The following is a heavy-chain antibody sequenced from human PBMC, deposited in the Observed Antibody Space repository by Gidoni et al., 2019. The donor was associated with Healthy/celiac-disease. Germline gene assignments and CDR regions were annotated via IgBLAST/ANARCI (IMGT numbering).Heavy chain of an antibody. J-gene: IGHJ3*02. V-gene: IGHV1-46*01. Sequence: MGIINPSGGSTSYAQKFQGRVTMTRDTSTSTVYMELSSLRSEDTAVYYCARVLYDFWSGPSGAFDIWGQGTMVTVSS. D-gene: IGHD3-3*01. CDR2: INPSGGST. CDR3: ARVLYDFWSGPSGAFDI.